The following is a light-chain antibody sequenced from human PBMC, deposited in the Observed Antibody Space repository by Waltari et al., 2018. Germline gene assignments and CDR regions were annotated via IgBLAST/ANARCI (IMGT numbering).Light chain of an antibody. V-gene: IGKV3-15*01. J-gene: IGKJ1*01. CDR2: AAS. CDR3: QVYNKWPPWT. CDR1: QSVSSK. Sequence: EIVMTQSPATLSVSPGERATLSCRASQSVSSKLAWYQQKPGQAPRLLIYAASTRATGIPARLGGSGSGTEFTLTISSLQSEDFAVYYCQVYNKWPPWTFGQGTKVEMK.